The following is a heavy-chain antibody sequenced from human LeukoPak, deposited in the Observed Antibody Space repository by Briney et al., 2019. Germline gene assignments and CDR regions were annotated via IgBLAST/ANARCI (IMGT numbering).Heavy chain of an antibody. CDR2: FSCSGST. J-gene: IGHJ3*02. CDR1: GGSISSCTYS. D-gene: IGHD2-15*01. CDR3: ARVGCTGGSCYRSRGAFDI. Sequence: SETLSLTCSVSGGSISSCTYSWGWIRQPPGKGLEWIGSFSCSGSTYYNPSLKSRVTISVDTSKSQFSLYLDSVTAADTAVYYCARVGCTGGSCYRSRGAFDIWGQGTMVTVSS. V-gene: IGHV4-39*07.